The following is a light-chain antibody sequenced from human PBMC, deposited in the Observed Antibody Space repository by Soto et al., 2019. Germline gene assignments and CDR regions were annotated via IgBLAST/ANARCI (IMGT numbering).Light chain of an antibody. Sequence: QSALTQPASGSGSPGQSITISCTGTSNDIGAYNYVSRYQQYPGKVTTLLIYEVTFRPSGVSNRFSGSKSGNTASLTISGLQTEDEADYYCGSYASATLIFGGGSKLTVL. CDR1: SNDIGAYNY. CDR2: EVT. V-gene: IGLV2-14*01. CDR3: GSYASATLI. J-gene: IGLJ2*01.